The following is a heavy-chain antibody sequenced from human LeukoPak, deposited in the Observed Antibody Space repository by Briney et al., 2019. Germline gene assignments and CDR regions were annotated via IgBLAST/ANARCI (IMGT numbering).Heavy chain of an antibody. CDR1: SASISTYY. Sequence: PSETLSLTCTVCSASISTYYWSWIRQPPGKGLEWIGNIFYSGSTYYSPSLKSRVTISLDTSRNQFSLKLNSVTAADTAVYYCAKSNGSGLVDIWGQGTMVTVSS. J-gene: IGHJ3*02. CDR2: IFYSGST. D-gene: IGHD3-10*01. CDR3: AKSNGSGLVDI. V-gene: IGHV4-59*12.